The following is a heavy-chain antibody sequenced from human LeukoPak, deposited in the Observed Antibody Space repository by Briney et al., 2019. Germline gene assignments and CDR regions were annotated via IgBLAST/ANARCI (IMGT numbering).Heavy chain of an antibody. V-gene: IGHV3-74*01. CDR2: INSDGSST. D-gene: IGHD3-10*01. CDR1: GFTFSSYW. CDR3: ARDRGRFGELRTWYFDY. J-gene: IGHJ4*02. Sequence: TGGSLRLSCAASGFTFSSYWMHWVRQAPGKGLVWVSRINSDGSSTSYADSVKGRFTISRDNAKNSLYLQMNSLRAEDTALYYCARDRGRFGELRTWYFDYWGQGTLVTVSS.